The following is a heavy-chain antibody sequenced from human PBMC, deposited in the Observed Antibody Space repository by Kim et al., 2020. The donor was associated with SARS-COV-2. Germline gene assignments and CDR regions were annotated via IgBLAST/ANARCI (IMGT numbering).Heavy chain of an antibody. D-gene: IGHD1-26*01. CDR1: GFTFNTYG. V-gene: IGHV3-30*03. Sequence: GGSLRLSCAASGFTFNTYGMHWVRQAPGKGLEWVAVISYDGSHKYYVDSVKGRFTISRDNPKNTLYLQMNSLRIEDTAVYYCARSISGSYFGYDYWGQGRLVSVS. J-gene: IGHJ4*02. CDR3: ARSISGSYFGYDY. CDR2: ISYDGSHK.